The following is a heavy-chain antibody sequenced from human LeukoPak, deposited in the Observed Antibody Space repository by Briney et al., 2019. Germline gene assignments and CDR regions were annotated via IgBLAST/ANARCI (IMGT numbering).Heavy chain of an antibody. CDR2: INPNSGGT. J-gene: IGHJ6*02. Sequence: ASVKVSFKASGYTFTGYYMHWVRQAPGQGLEWMRWINPNSGGTNYAQKFQGRVTMTRDTSISTAYMELSRLRSDDTAVYYCARISDIVVVPAATPYYYYGMDVWGQGTTVTVSS. D-gene: IGHD2-2*01. CDR3: ARISDIVVVPAATPYYYYGMDV. CDR1: GYTFTGYY. V-gene: IGHV1-2*02.